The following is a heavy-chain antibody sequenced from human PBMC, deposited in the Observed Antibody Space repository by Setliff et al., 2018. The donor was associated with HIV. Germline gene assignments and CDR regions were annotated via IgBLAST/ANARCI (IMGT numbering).Heavy chain of an antibody. Sequence: SETLSLTCTVSGGSISSHYWSWIRQPPGKGLEWIASIQYSDSSHYNPSLQSRVTISVDTSTKQFSLYLSSVNETDTAVYYCARSGYTSGFYWVFGAFGVWGQGKMVTVSS. CDR3: ARSGYTSGFYWVFGAFGV. V-gene: IGHV4-59*11. CDR1: GGSISSHY. CDR2: IQYSDSS. J-gene: IGHJ3*01. D-gene: IGHD3-22*01.